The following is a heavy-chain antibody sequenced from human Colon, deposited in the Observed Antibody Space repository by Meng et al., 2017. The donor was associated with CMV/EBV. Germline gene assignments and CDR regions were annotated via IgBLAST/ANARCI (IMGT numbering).Heavy chain of an antibody. CDR3: ARGDGSSGYSYLFDY. D-gene: IGHD3-22*01. CDR2: LSYDGINE. J-gene: IGHJ4*02. Sequence: GFIFGSQDMHWVRQVPGKGLEWVAVLSYDGINEYYAQSVKGRVTISRDVSKNTLYLQMNSLRAEDTAVYYCARGDGSSGYSYLFDYWGQGTLITVSS. V-gene: IGHV3-30*03. CDR1: GFIFGSQD.